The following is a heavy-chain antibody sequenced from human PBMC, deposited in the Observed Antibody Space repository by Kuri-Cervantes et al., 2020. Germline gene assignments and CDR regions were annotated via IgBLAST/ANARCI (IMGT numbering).Heavy chain of an antibody. CDR3: ARDAGVGARYYDY. J-gene: IGHJ4*02. Sequence: GGSLRLSCAASGFTFSSYDMHWVRQATGKGLEWVSAIGTVGDTYYPGSVKGRFTVSRENAKNSLYLQMNSLRAGDTAVYYCARDAGVGARYYDYWGQGTLVTVSS. V-gene: IGHV3-13*01. D-gene: IGHD1-26*01. CDR2: IGTVGDT. CDR1: GFTFSSYD.